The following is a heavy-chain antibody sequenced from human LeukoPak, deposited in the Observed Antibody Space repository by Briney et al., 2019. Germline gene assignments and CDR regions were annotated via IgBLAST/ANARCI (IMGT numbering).Heavy chain of an antibody. J-gene: IGHJ3*02. Sequence: GGSLRLSCAASVFTFSRYWMTCVRQAPGKGLEWVANIKQDGSEKYYVGSVMGRFTISRDNAENALFLQMNSLRAEDTAVYYCARPHSISGDDAFDIWGHGTMVSVSS. CDR1: VFTFSRYW. V-gene: IGHV3-7*01. D-gene: IGHD3-3*01. CDR3: ARPHSISGDDAFDI. CDR2: IKQDGSEK.